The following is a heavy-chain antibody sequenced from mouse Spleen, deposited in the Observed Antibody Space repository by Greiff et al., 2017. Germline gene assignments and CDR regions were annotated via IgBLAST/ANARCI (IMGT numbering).Heavy chain of an antibody. D-gene: IGHD4-1*01. CDR1: GYTFTSYW. CDR2: IDPSDSYT. V-gene: IGHV1-50*01. Sequence: QVQLQQPGAELVKPGASVKLSCKASGYTFTSYWMQWVKQRPGQGLEWIGEIDPSDSYTNYNQKFKGKATLTVDTSSSTAYMQLSSLTSEDSAVYYCARGRTGTDYYAMDYWGQGTSVTVSS. J-gene: IGHJ4*01. CDR3: ARGRTGTDYYAMDY.